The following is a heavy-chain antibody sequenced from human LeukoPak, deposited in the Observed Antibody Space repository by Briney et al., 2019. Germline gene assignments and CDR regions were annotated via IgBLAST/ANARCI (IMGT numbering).Heavy chain of an antibody. V-gene: IGHV1-18*01. Sequence: ASVKVSCKASGYTFTSYGISWVRQAPGQGLEWMGWISAYNGNTNYAQKLQGRVTMTTDTSTSTAYMELGSLRSDDTAVYYCAREKYYDFWSGKYYYYGMDVWGQGTTVTVSS. CDR3: AREKYYDFWSGKYYYYGMDV. CDR1: GYTFTSYG. J-gene: IGHJ6*02. CDR2: ISAYNGNT. D-gene: IGHD3-3*01.